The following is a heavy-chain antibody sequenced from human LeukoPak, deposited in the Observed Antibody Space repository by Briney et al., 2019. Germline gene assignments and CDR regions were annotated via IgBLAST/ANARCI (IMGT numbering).Heavy chain of an antibody. CDR1: GFTFSSYS. Sequence: GGSLRLSCAASGFTFSSYSMNWVRQAPGKGLEWVSSISSSSSYIYYADSVKGRFTISRDNARSSLYLQMNRLRAEDTAVYYCARNDQKSYSSTWRQDSDYYYYMDVWGKGTTVTVSS. V-gene: IGHV3-21*01. J-gene: IGHJ6*03. CDR2: ISSSSSYI. D-gene: IGHD6-13*01. CDR3: ARNDQKSYSSTWRQDSDYYYYMDV.